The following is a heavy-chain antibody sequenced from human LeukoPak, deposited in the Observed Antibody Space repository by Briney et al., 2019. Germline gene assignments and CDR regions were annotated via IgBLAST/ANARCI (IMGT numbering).Heavy chain of an antibody. D-gene: IGHD3-9*01. Sequence: SETLSLTCTVSGGSISSYYWSYIRQPPGKGLEWIGYIYFSGSTNYNPSLKSRVTISVDTSKNQFSLKLTSVTAADTAVYYCARGIHFDWSHYYMDVWGKGTTVTISS. CDR2: IYFSGST. V-gene: IGHV4-59*01. CDR1: GGSISSYY. CDR3: ARGIHFDWSHYYMDV. J-gene: IGHJ6*03.